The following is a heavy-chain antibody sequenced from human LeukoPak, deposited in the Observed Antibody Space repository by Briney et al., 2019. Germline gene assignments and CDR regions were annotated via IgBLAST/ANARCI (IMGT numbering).Heavy chain of an antibody. CDR3: ARLTKWGNSSGWFPPLAYCYYYYMDV. D-gene: IGHD6-19*01. Sequence: SSETLSLTCAVYGGSFSGYYWSWIRQPPGKGLEWIGEINHSGSTNYNPSLKSRVTISVDTSKNMFSLTLSSVTAADTAVYYCARLTKWGNSSGWFPPLAYCYYYYMDVWGKGTTVTVSS. CDR2: INHSGST. J-gene: IGHJ6*03. V-gene: IGHV4-34*01. CDR1: GGSFSGYY.